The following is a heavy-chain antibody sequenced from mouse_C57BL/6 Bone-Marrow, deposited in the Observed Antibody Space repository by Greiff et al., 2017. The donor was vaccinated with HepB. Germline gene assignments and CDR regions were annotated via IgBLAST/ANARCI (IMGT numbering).Heavy chain of an antibody. J-gene: IGHJ3*01. D-gene: IGHD2-4*01. V-gene: IGHV5-15*01. CDR1: GFTFSDYG. Sequence: EVKVVESGGGLVQPGGSLKLSCAASGFTFSDYGMAWVRQAPRKGPEWVAFISNLAYSIYYADTVTGRFTISRENAKNTLYLEMSSLRSEDTAMYYCARTIYYDYDGFAYWGQGTLVTVSA. CDR2: ISNLAYSI. CDR3: ARTIYYDYDGFAY.